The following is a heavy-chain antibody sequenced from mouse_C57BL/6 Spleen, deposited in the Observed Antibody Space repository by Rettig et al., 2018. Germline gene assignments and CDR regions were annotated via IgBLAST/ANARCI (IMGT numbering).Heavy chain of an antibody. CDR3: TPHYYGSPQAMDY. J-gene: IGHJ4*01. V-gene: IGHV6-6*01. CDR2: IRNKANNHAT. Sequence: WVRQSPEKGLEWVAEIRNKANNHATYYAESVKGRFTISRDDSKSSVYLQMNSLRAEDTGIYYCTPHYYGSPQAMDYWGQGTSVTVSS. D-gene: IGHD1-1*01.